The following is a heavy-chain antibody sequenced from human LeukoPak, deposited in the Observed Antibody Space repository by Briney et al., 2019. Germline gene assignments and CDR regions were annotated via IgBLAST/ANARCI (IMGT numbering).Heavy chain of an antibody. J-gene: IGHJ4*02. V-gene: IGHV3-30*18. CDR3: AKVVGTGTTPTDY. D-gene: IGHD1-1*01. CDR2: ISYDGSNE. Sequence: GRSLRLSCAASGFTFSSYGMHWVRQAPVKGLEWVAFISYDGSNEYYADPVEGRFTISRDNSKNTLSLQMNSLRVEDTAVYYCAKVVGTGTTPTDYWGQGTLVTVSS. CDR1: GFTFSSYG.